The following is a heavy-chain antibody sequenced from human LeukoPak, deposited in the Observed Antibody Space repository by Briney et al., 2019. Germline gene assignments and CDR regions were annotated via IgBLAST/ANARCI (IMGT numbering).Heavy chain of an antibody. CDR3: ARQPADILNWFDP. D-gene: IGHD2-2*02. V-gene: IGHV4-39*01. CDR1: GGSISTSNYC. CDR2: IYYGGST. J-gene: IGHJ5*02. Sequence: PSETLSLTCTVSGGSISTSNYCWGWIRQPPRKGLEWIGTIYYGGSTYYTPSLKSRVTISVDSSKNQFSLKVSSVTAADTAVYYCARQPADILNWFDPWGQGTLVTVSS.